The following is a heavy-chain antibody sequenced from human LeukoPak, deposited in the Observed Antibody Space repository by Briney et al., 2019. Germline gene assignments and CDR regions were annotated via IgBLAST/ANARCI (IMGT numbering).Heavy chain of an antibody. J-gene: IGHJ6*03. Sequence: ASVEVSCKASGYTFTSYDINWVRQATGQGLEWMGWMNPNSGNTGYAQKFQGRVTITRNTSISTAYMELSSLRSEDTAVYYCARGHVVVVAAPYYYYHMDVWGKGTTVTVSS. CDR3: ARGHVVVVAAPYYYYHMDV. D-gene: IGHD2-15*01. V-gene: IGHV1-8*03. CDR2: MNPNSGNT. CDR1: GYTFTSYD.